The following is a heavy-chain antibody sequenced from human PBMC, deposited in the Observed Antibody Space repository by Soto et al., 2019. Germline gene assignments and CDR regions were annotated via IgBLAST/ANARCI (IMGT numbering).Heavy chain of an antibody. J-gene: IGHJ4*02. CDR2: IYYTGTT. CDR3: ATDNFDY. D-gene: IGHD2-15*01. CDR1: GGSISSSGYY. V-gene: IGHV4-39*02. Sequence: QLQLQESGPGLVKPSETLSLTCTVSGGSISSSGYYWGWIRQPPGKGLEWIGSIYYTGTTSYSPSLKIPVPISVDTPKNHFSLKLSSVTAADTAGYYCATDNFDYWGQGTLVTVSS.